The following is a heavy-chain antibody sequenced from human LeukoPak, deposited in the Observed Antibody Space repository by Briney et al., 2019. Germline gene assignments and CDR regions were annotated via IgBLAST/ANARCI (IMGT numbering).Heavy chain of an antibody. V-gene: IGHV1-46*01. J-gene: IGHJ6*03. Sequence: ASVKASCKASGYTFTSYYMHWVRQAPGQGLEWMGIINPSGGSTSYAQKFQGRVTMTRDMSTSTVYMELSSLRSEDTAVYYCARDTVRDFWSGYYYYYYMDVWGKGTTVTVSS. CDR2: INPSGGST. D-gene: IGHD3-3*01. CDR3: ARDTVRDFWSGYYYYYYMDV. CDR1: GYTFTSYY.